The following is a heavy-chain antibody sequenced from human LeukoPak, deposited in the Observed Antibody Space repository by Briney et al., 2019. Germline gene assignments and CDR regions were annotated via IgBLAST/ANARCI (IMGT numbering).Heavy chain of an antibody. V-gene: IGHV1-8*01. D-gene: IGHD6-13*01. CDR2: MNPNSGIT. CDR3: ARGSSSWIPYYYYMDV. J-gene: IGHJ6*03. Sequence: ASVKVSCKASGYTFTSYDINWVRQGTGQGLEWMGWMNPNSGITGYAQKFQGRGTMTRITSISTAYMELSSLRSEHTAVYYCARGSSSWIPYYYYMDVWGKVTTVTVS. CDR1: GYTFTSYD.